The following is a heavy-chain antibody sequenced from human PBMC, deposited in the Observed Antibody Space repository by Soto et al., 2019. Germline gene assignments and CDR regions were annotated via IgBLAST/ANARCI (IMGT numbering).Heavy chain of an antibody. Sequence: SETLSLTCTVSGGSISSSSYYWGWIRQPPGKGLEWIGSIYYSGSTYYNPSLKSRVTISVDTSKNQFSLKLSSVTAADTAVYYCARQIWAMTTVTTPHLDYWGQGTLVTVSS. CDR1: GGSISSSSYY. CDR2: IYYSGST. V-gene: IGHV4-39*01. D-gene: IGHD4-17*01. J-gene: IGHJ4*02. CDR3: ARQIWAMTTVTTPHLDY.